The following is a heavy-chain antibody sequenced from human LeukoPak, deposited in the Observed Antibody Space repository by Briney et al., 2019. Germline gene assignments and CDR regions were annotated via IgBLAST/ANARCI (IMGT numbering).Heavy chain of an antibody. Sequence: GGSLRLSCAASGFTFSSYGMHWVCQAPGKGLEWVAVISYDGSNKYYADSVKGRFTISRDNSKNTLYLQMNSLRAEDTAVYYCAKDYHYYYDSSGYYDYWGQGTLVTVSS. CDR3: AKDYHYYYDSSGYYDY. D-gene: IGHD3-22*01. J-gene: IGHJ4*02. CDR2: ISYDGSNK. CDR1: GFTFSSYG. V-gene: IGHV3-30*18.